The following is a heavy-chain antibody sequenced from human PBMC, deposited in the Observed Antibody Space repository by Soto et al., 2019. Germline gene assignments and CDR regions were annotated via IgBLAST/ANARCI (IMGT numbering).Heavy chain of an antibody. J-gene: IGHJ6*02. Sequence: SETLSLTCTVSGGSISSYYWSWIRQPPGKGLEWIGYIYYSGSTNYNPSLKSRVTISVDTSKNQFSLKLSSVTAADTAVYYCARHGGIAAARPDYYYYYGMDVWGQGTTVTVSS. CDR2: IYYSGST. CDR3: ARHGGIAAARPDYYYYYGMDV. CDR1: GGSISSYY. D-gene: IGHD6-13*01. V-gene: IGHV4-59*08.